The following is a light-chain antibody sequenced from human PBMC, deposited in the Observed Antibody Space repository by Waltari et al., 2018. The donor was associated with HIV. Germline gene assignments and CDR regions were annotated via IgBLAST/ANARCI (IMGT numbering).Light chain of an antibody. V-gene: IGLV2-23*01. CDR1: SSVVGTYSL. CDR2: EGN. CDR3: SSYTSFSTVL. Sequence: QSALTQPASVSGSPGQSITISCTGTSSVVGTYSLVSWYQHHPGKAPKLMIYEGNKRPSGVSNRFSGSKSGNTASLTISGLQAEDEADYYCSSYTSFSTVLFGGGTKLTVL. J-gene: IGLJ2*01.